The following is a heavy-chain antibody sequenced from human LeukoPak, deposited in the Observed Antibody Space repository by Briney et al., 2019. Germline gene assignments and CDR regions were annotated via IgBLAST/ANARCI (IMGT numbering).Heavy chain of an antibody. Sequence: GGSLRLSCAASGFTFSSYAMTWVRQAPGQGLEWVSAISASGGNTYYADSVKGRFTISRDNSKYTLYLQTNSLRAEDTAVYYCAKDSTGVAATDYWGQGTLVTVSS. J-gene: IGHJ4*02. V-gene: IGHV3-23*01. CDR1: GFTFSSYA. CDR2: ISASGGNT. D-gene: IGHD6-19*01. CDR3: AKDSTGVAATDY.